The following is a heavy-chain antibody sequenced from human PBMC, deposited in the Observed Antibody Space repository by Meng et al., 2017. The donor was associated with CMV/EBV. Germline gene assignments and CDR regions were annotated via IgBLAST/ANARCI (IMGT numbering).Heavy chain of an antibody. CDR3: ARGGDYNNYMGVRIDY. Sequence: GFSFSDHSMSSMRQAPGKGTEWVANMNQDGRDKYHAASVGDRFTISRDNAHNSLHLQMNSLRAEDTAIYYCARGGDYNNYMGVRIDYWGQGTLVTVSS. CDR1: GFSFSDHS. D-gene: IGHD4-11*01. CDR2: MNQDGRDK. V-gene: IGHV3-7*01. J-gene: IGHJ4*02.